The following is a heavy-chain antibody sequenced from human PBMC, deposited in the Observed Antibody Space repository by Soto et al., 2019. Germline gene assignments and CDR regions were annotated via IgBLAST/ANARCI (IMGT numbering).Heavy chain of an antibody. CDR1: GGSISSGGYS. CDR2: IYHSGST. J-gene: IGHJ4*02. D-gene: IGHD5-18*01. V-gene: IGHV4-30-2*01. CDR3: AAHRGSTYGPLDY. Sequence: SETLSLTCAVSGGSISSGGYSWSWIRQPPGKGLEWIGYIYHSGSTYYNPSLKSRVTISVDRSKNLFSLRLTSMTAADTAMYFCAAHRGSTYGPLDYWGQGTLVTVSS.